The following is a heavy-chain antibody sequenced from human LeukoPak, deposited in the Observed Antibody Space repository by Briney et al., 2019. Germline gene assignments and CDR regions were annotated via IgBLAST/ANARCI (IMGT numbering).Heavy chain of an antibody. V-gene: IGHV3-30*03. D-gene: IGHD7-27*01. CDR3: AREGTPFETGDLSYFDY. CDR1: GFTFSNYG. CDR2: ISYDGGNK. J-gene: IGHJ4*02. Sequence: GGSLRLSCAASGFTFSNYGVHWVRQAPGKGLEWVAHISYDGGNKHCADSVKGRFTISRDNSKNTVYLQMDSLRAEDTAVYYCAREGTPFETGDLSYFDYWGQGTLVTVSS.